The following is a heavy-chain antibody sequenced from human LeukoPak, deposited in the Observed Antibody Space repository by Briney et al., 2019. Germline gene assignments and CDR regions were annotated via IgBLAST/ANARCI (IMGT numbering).Heavy chain of an antibody. V-gene: IGHV3-30-3*01. Sequence: SLRLSCAASGFTFSSYAMHWVRQAPGKGLEWVAVISYDGSNKYYADSVKGRFTISRDNSKNTLYLQMNSLRAEDTAVYYCAREPTSIYCSGGSCHHDAFDIWGQGTLVTVSS. CDR1: GFTFSSYA. CDR2: ISYDGSNK. J-gene: IGHJ3*02. CDR3: AREPTSIYCSGGSCHHDAFDI. D-gene: IGHD2-15*01.